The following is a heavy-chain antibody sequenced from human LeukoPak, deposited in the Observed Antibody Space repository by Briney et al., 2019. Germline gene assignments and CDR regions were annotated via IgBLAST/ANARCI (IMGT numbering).Heavy chain of an antibody. Sequence: SETLSLTCTVSGGSISSYYWSWIRQPPGKGLEWIGYIYYSGSTYYNPSLKSRVTISVDTSKNQFSLKLSSVTAADTAVYYCARDNYYGSGSYLESGAFGIWGQGTMVTVSS. J-gene: IGHJ3*02. CDR1: GGSISSYY. D-gene: IGHD3-10*01. V-gene: IGHV4-59*12. CDR3: ARDNYYGSGSYLESGAFGI. CDR2: IYYSGST.